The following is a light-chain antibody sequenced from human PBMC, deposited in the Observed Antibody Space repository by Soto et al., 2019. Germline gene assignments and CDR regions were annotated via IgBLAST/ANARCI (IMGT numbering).Light chain of an antibody. J-gene: IGLJ2*01. CDR2: AST. CDR1: SSNIGAGFD. CDR3: QSYDTGLTGHVL. Sequence: QPVLTQPPSVSGAPGQRVTISCSGNSSNIGAGFDVHGYQQLPGAAPKLLIYASTNRPSGVPDRFSGSKSDTSASLAITVLQIDDEADYYCQSYDTGLTGHVLFGGGTKLTVL. V-gene: IGLV1-40*01.